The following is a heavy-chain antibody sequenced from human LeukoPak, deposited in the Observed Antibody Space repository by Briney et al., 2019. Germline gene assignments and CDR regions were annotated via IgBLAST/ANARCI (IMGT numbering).Heavy chain of an antibody. J-gene: IGHJ4*02. CDR2: INHSGST. D-gene: IGHD3-3*01. V-gene: IGHV4-34*01. CDR1: GGSFSGYY. CDR3: ARGYASRSGVRIQALGY. Sequence: PSETLSLTCAVYGGSFSGYYWSWIRQPPGKGLEWIGEINHSGSTNYNPSLKSRVTISVDTSKNQFSLKLSSVTAADTAVYYCARGYASRSGVRIQALGYWGQGTLVTVSS.